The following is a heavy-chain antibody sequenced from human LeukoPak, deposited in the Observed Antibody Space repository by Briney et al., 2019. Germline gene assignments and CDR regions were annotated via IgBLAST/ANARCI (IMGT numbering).Heavy chain of an antibody. Sequence: GGSLRLSCAASGFTFSSYAVSWVRQAPGKGLEWVAVISYDGSNKYYADSVKGRFTISRDNSKNTLYLQMNSLRAEDTAVYYCANIAVAGNFDYWGQGTLVTVSS. V-gene: IGHV3-30-3*01. CDR1: GFTFSSYA. CDR3: ANIAVAGNFDY. J-gene: IGHJ4*02. CDR2: ISYDGSNK. D-gene: IGHD6-19*01.